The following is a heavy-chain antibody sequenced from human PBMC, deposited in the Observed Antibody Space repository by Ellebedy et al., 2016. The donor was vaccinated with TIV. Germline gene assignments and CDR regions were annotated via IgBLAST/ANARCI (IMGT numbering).Heavy chain of an antibody. CDR1: GFTFSSYA. CDR2: ISYDGSNK. Sequence: GGSLRLSXAASGFTFSSYAMHWVRQAPGKGLEWVAVISYDGSNKYYADSVKGRFTISRDNSKNTLYLQMNSLRAEDTAVYYCARDTGTAFDIWGQGTMVTVSS. J-gene: IGHJ3*02. V-gene: IGHV3-30-3*01. CDR3: ARDTGTAFDI. D-gene: IGHD1-1*01.